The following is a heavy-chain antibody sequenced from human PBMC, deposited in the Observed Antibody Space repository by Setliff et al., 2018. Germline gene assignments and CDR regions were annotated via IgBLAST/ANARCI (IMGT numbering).Heavy chain of an antibody. Sequence: SETLSLTCTVSGGSISSGSNYWSWIRQPAGRGLEWIGHIDPSGNTNYHPSLKSRVTISGYTSKNHFSLKLTSVTTEDTAVYFCARSLGSGSYYNSRPFYSDYWGQGTLVTVSS. CDR1: GGSISSGSNY. J-gene: IGHJ4*02. CDR2: IDPSGNT. D-gene: IGHD3-10*01. V-gene: IGHV4-61*09. CDR3: ARSLGSGSYYNSRPFYSDY.